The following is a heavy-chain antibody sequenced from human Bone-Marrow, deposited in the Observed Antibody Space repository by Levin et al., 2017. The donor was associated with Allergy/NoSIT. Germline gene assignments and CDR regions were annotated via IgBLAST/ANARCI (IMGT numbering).Heavy chain of an antibody. CDR3: AVLTVAVHY. CDR2: ISGSGGST. D-gene: IGHD6-19*01. J-gene: IGHJ4*02. V-gene: IGHV3-23*01. Sequence: PGESLKISCAASGFTFSSYAMSWVRQAPGKGLEWVSAISGSGGSTYYADSVKGRFTISRDNSKNTLYLQMNSLRAEDTAVYYCAVLTVAVHYWGQGTLVTVSS. CDR1: GFTFSSYA.